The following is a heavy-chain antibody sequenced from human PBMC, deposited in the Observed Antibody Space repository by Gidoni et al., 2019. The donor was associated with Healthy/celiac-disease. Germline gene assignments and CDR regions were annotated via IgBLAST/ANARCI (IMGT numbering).Heavy chain of an antibody. CDR2: IYPGDSDN. Sequence: EVQLLQSGAEVKKPVDSLKISCMCSGYSFTSYWIRWVRQMPGKGLEWMAIIYPGDSDNRYSPSFQSQVTISADKTISTAYLQWSSLKASDTAMYYCARTYGDYGGRWFDPWGQGTLVTVSS. J-gene: IGHJ5*02. CDR1: GYSFTSYW. D-gene: IGHD4-17*01. CDR3: ARTYGDYGGRWFDP. V-gene: IGHV5-51*01.